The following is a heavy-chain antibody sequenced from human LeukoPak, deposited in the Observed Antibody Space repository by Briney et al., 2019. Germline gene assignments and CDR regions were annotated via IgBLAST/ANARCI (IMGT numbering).Heavy chain of an antibody. CDR1: GFTVSSNY. CDR3: ARGGSGDIFDI. J-gene: IGHJ3*02. D-gene: IGHD2-21*01. V-gene: IGHV3-53*01. Sequence: GGSLRPSCAASGFTVSSNYMSWVRQAPGKGLEWVSVIYGGGSTDYADSVKGRFTISRDNLKNTLYLQMNSLRAEDTAVYYCARGGSGDIFDIWGQGTMVTVSS. CDR2: IYGGGST.